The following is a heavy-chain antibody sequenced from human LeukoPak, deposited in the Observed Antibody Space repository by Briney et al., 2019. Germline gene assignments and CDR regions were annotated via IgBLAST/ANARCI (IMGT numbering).Heavy chain of an antibody. CDR1: RFTVRSNY. Sequence: PGGSLRLSCAASRFTVRSNYMSWVRQAPGKRLECVSVIYSGGRTYYADAVKGRFTISRDNSKNTLYLQMNSLRAEDTAVYYCARSPYNWNDSPYYMDVWGKGTTVTVSS. CDR3: ARSPYNWNDSPYYMDV. V-gene: IGHV3-66*02. CDR2: IYSGGRT. D-gene: IGHD1-1*01. J-gene: IGHJ6*03.